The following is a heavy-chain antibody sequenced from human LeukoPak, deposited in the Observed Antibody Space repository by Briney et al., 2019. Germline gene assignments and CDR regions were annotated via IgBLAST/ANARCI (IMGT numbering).Heavy chain of an antibody. CDR1: GYTFTNYH. Sequence: GASVTVSCKASGYTFTNYHMNWVRQAPGQGLEWMGLINPSGGSTTNAQKLEGRVIITRDMSTSTVYMELSSLRSEDTAVYFCARYAHSPFFDYWGQGTLVIVSS. CDR2: INPSGGST. CDR3: ARYAHSPFFDY. V-gene: IGHV1-46*04. J-gene: IGHJ4*02.